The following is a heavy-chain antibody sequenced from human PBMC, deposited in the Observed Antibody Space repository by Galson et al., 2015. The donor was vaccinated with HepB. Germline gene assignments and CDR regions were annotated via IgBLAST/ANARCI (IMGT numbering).Heavy chain of an antibody. J-gene: IGHJ4*02. D-gene: IGHD6-13*01. CDR3: ARGSFGSGLAAASTTSRAY. V-gene: IGHV3-21*01. CDR1: GFTFSSYS. Sequence: SLRLSCAASGFTFSSYSMNWVRQAPGKGLEWVSSISSSSSYIYYADSVKGRFTISRDNAKNSLYLQMNSLRAEDTAIYYCARGSFGSGLAAASTTSRAYWGQGTLVTVSS. CDR2: ISSSSSYI.